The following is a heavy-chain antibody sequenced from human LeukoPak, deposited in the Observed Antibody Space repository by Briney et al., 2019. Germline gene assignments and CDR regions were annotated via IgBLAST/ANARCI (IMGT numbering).Heavy chain of an antibody. CDR2: ISWNSGSI. V-gene: IGHV3-9*01. CDR1: GFTFDDYA. J-gene: IGHJ4*02. Sequence: GRSLRLSCAASGFTFDDYAMHWVRQAPGKGLEWVSGISWNSGSIGYADSVKGRFTISRDNAKNSLYLQMNSLRAEDTALYYCAKDIKVLVATGFDYWGQGTLVTVSS. CDR3: AKDIKVLVATGFDY. D-gene: IGHD5-12*01.